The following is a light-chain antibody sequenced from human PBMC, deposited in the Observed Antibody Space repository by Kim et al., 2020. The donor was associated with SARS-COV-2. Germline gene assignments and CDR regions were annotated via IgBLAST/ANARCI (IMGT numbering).Light chain of an antibody. CDR1: SDINIGIYN. Sequence: QPVLTQPHSFSASPGESARLTCTLPSDINIGIYNIYWYQKKPGIPPKYPLPYYSASDSGQGPGVPSRFSRSKDASTNTGILFISGLQSEEEADYHCMSWTNNALGVFAPGPKVTVL. CDR2: YYSASDS. J-gene: IGLJ1*01. V-gene: IGLV5-37*01. CDR3: MSWTNNALGV.